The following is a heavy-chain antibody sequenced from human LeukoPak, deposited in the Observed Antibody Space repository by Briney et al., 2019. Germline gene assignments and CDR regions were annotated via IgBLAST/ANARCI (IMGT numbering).Heavy chain of an antibody. V-gene: IGHV1-69*13. CDR2: IIPIFGTA. D-gene: IGHD3-22*01. J-gene: IGHJ4*02. CDR1: GGTFSSYA. Sequence: ASVKVSSKASGGTFSSYAISWVRQAPGQGLEWMGGIIPIFGTANYAQTFQGRVTITADESTSTAEMELSSLRSEDTAVYYCASHYYDSSGYYYGFDFWPQRTLVTVSS. CDR3: ASHYYDSSGYYYGFDF.